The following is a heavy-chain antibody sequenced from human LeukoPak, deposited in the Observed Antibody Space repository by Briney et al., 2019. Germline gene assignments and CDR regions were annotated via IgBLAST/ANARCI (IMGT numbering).Heavy chain of an antibody. CDR2: IYFSGST. CDR1: GGSSSNYY. J-gene: IGHJ4*02. Sequence: SETLSLTCSVSGGSSSNYYWSWIRQPPGKGLEWIGYIYFSGSTDYNPSLKSRVTISVDTSKNQFSLKLSSVTAADTAVCYCARSEYSSSSGHFDYWGQGTLVTVSS. D-gene: IGHD6-6*01. V-gene: IGHV4-59*08. CDR3: ARSEYSSSSGHFDY.